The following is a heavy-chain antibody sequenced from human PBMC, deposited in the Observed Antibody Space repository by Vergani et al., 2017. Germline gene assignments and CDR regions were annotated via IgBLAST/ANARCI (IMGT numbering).Heavy chain of an antibody. CDR1: GFTFSSYS. V-gene: IGHV3-48*01. CDR2: ISSSSSTI. D-gene: IGHD1-26*01. J-gene: IGHJ4*02. Sequence: EVQLVESGGGLVQPGGSLRLSCAASGFTFSSYSMNWVRQAPGKGLEWVSYISSSSSTIYYADSVKGRFTISRDNAKNSLYLQMNSLRAEDTAVYYCASSREGAFLYWGQGTLVTVSS. CDR3: ASSREGAFLY.